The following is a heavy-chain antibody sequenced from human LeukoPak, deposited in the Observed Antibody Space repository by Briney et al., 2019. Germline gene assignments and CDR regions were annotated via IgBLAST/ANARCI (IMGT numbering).Heavy chain of an antibody. Sequence: PRGSPRDSCSASGFSFNSYVLHWVCQAPGKGLEYVSGISSDGGSTYYADSVKGRFTISRDNPKNTLYLQMSSLIAEDTAIYFCVKNSYGGDWYFNLWGRGTLVTVSS. CDR2: ISSDGGST. CDR1: GFSFNSYV. D-gene: IGHD4-23*01. CDR3: VKNSYGGDWYFNL. J-gene: IGHJ2*01. V-gene: IGHV3-64D*06.